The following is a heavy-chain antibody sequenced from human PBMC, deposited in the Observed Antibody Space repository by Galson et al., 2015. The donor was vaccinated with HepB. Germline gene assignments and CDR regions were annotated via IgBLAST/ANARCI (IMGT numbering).Heavy chain of an antibody. Sequence: SLRLSCAASGFTFSDYYMNWIRQVPGKGLEWVSYISSSYSYTNYADSVKGRFTISRDNAKNSLYLRMNSLRAEDTAIYYCARDQRTGEPRRPYYYYGMDVWGQGTTVTVSS. CDR3: ARDQRTGEPRRPYYYYGMDV. J-gene: IGHJ6*02. D-gene: IGHD3-16*01. CDR2: ISSSYSYT. CDR1: GFTFSDYY. V-gene: IGHV3-11*06.